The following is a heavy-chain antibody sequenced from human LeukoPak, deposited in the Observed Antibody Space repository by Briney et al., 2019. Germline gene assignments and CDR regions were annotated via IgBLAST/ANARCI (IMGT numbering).Heavy chain of an antibody. Sequence: SETLSLTCTVSGGSISSYYWSWIRQPPGKGLGWIGYIYYSGSTNYNPSLKSRVTISVDTSKNQFSLKLSSVTAADTAVYYCAGTGQLYRGGAFDIWGQGTMVTVSS. D-gene: IGHD1-26*01. CDR1: GGSISSYY. CDR2: IYYSGST. CDR3: AGTGQLYRGGAFDI. J-gene: IGHJ3*02. V-gene: IGHV4-59*01.